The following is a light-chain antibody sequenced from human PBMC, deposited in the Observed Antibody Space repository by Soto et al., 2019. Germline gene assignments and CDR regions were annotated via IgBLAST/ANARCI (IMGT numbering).Light chain of an antibody. V-gene: IGLV2-11*01. J-gene: IGLJ1*01. CDR3: CSYAGSYSYV. CDR2: DVS. CDR1: SSDVGGYNY. Sequence: QSVLTQPRSVSGSPGQSVTISCTGTSSDVGGYNYVSWYQQHPGKAPKLMIYDVSKRPSGVPDRFSGSKSGNTDSLTISGLQAEDEADYYCCSYAGSYSYVFGTGTKLTVL.